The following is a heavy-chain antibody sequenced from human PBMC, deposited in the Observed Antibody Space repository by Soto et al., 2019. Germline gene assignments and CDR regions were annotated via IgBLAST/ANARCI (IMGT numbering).Heavy chain of an antibody. D-gene: IGHD3-16*01. CDR2: IKEDGSGK. CDR1: GFTFSSYW. CDR3: VRVGRLGGY. V-gene: IGHV3-7*03. Sequence: EVQLVESGGGLVQPGGSLRLSCTASGFTFSSYWRSWVRQAPGKGLGGVANIKEDGSGKYYVDSVKGRFSISRDNARNSLYLQMNSLRVEDTAVYYCVRVGRLGGYWGQGALVTVSS. J-gene: IGHJ4*02.